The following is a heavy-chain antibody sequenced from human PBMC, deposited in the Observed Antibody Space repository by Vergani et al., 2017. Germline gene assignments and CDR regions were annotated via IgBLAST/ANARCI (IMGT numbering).Heavy chain of an antibody. J-gene: IGHJ5*02. CDR3: AREFYSSGWSDP. V-gene: IGHV4-39*07. CDR1: GGSISSSSYY. CDR2: IYYSGST. Sequence: QLQLQESGPGLVKPSETLSLTCTVPGGSISSSSYYWGWIRQPPGKGLEWIGSIYYSGSTYYNPSLKSRVTISVDTSKNQFSLKLSSVTAADTAVYYCAREFYSSGWSDPWGQGTLVTVSS. D-gene: IGHD6-19*01.